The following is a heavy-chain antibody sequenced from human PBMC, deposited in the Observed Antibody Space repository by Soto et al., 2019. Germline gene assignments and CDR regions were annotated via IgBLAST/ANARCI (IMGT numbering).Heavy chain of an antibody. CDR1: GFSLSTYS. V-gene: IGHV3-21*01. CDR2: ITTSSSFR. CDR3: ARDLGVELANLTLDS. D-gene: IGHD1-7*01. Sequence: PGGSLRLSCVASGFSLSTYSMNWVRQAPGKGLEWVADITTSSSFRLYADSVKGRFTISRDDARNSLFLQMNSLRVEDTGVYYCARDLGVELANLTLDSWGQGTLVTVSS. J-gene: IGHJ4*02.